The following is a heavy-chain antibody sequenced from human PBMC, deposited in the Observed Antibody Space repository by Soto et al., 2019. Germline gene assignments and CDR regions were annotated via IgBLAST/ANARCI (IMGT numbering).Heavy chain of an antibody. CDR2: IWYDGSNK. Sequence: GGSLRLSCAASGFTFSSYGMHWVRQAPGKGLEWVAVIWYDGSNKYYADSVKGRFTISRDNSKNTLYPQMNSLRAEDTAVYYCARGHSGYDLYYYYYGMDVWGQGTTVTVSS. V-gene: IGHV3-33*01. CDR1: GFTFSSYG. J-gene: IGHJ6*02. CDR3: ARGHSGYDLYYYYYGMDV. D-gene: IGHD5-12*01.